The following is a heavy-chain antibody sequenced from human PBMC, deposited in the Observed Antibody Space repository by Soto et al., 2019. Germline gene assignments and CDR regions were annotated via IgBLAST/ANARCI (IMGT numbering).Heavy chain of an antibody. V-gene: IGHV3-53*01. Sequence: GGSLRLSCAASGFSVSTNYLTWVRQAPGKGLDWVSLIYSGGSTYYADSVKGRFTISRDNSKNTVFLQMNSLRAEDTAVYYCARGYGSSYGFGYWGQGTLVTVSS. CDR2: IYSGGST. D-gene: IGHD5-18*01. CDR1: GFSVSTNY. J-gene: IGHJ4*02. CDR3: ARGYGSSYGFGY.